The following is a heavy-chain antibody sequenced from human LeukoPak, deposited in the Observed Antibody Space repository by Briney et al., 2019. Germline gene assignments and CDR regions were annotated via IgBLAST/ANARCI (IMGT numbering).Heavy chain of an antibody. Sequence: GGALRLSCATSGFTFSNYWMHWVRQVPGKGLEWVSYISSSGSTIYYADSVKGRFTISRDNAKNSLYLQMNSLRAEDTAVYYCARVSRGSYGSYYFDYWGQGTLVTVSS. CDR3: ARVSRGSYGSYYFDY. CDR2: ISSSGSTI. CDR1: GFTFSNYW. D-gene: IGHD5-18*01. V-gene: IGHV3-48*04. J-gene: IGHJ4*02.